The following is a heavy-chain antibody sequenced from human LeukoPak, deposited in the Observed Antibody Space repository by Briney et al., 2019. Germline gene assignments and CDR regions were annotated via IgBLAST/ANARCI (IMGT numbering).Heavy chain of an antibody. CDR3: ASQYQDAFDI. CDR1: GFTVSSNY. J-gene: IGHJ3*02. D-gene: IGHD2-2*01. V-gene: IGHV3-53*01. Sequence: GGSLRLFCAASGFTVSSNYLSWVRQAPGKGLEWVSVIYSGGGTYYADSVKGRFTMSRDNSKDTVYLQMNSLRAEDTAVYYCASQYQDAFDIWGQGTMVTVS. CDR2: IYSGGGT.